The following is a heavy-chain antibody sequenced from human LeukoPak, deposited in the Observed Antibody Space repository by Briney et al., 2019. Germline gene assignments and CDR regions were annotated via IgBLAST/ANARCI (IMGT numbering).Heavy chain of an antibody. V-gene: IGHV4-61*02. D-gene: IGHD5-12*01. CDR1: GGSISGSNYY. CDR2: IYGSGTT. Sequence: SQTLSLTCTVSGGSISGSNYYWSWIRQPAGKGLEWIGRIYGSGTTRYNPSLESRVTMSVDTSKNQFSLKLSSMTAADTAVYFCARGMAAAYDYNWFDGWGQGTLVTVSS. J-gene: IGHJ5*02. CDR3: ARGMAAAYDYNWFDG.